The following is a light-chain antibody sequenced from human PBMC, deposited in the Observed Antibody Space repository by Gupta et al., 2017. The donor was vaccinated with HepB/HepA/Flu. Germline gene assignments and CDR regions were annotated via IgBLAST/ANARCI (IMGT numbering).Light chain of an antibody. CDR3: QQYNNWPPFT. Sequence: EIVMTQSPATLSVYPGERATFSGRASHGVNSDLAWYQQKPGQAPRLLIHGASTRATGIPYMFSGSGSETEFTLTIRSLQSEDFAVYYCQQYNNWPPFTFGGGTKVEIK. CDR2: GAS. CDR1: HGVNSD. V-gene: IGKV3-15*01. J-gene: IGKJ4*01.